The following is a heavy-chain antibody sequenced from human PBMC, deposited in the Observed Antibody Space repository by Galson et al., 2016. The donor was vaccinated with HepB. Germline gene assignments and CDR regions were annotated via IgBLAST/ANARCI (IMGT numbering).Heavy chain of an antibody. D-gene: IGHD2-8*01. CDR1: GYTFTSYG. CDR2: ISGYNGNT. CDR3: ARDIVLMVFSADYYYYGMDV. Sequence: SVKVSCKASGYTFTSYGICWVRLAPGQGLEWMGWISGYNGNTNYARKFQGRVTLTTNTSTSTAYMELRSLRSDDTAVYYCARDIVLMVFSADYYYYGMDVWGQGTTVTVSS. J-gene: IGHJ6*02. V-gene: IGHV1-18*01.